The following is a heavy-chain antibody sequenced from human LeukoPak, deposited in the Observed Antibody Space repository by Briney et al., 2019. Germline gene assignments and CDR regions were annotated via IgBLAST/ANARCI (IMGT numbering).Heavy chain of an antibody. Sequence: ASVKVSCKASGYTFTSYYMHWVRQAPGQGLEWMGIINPSGGSTSYAQKFQGRVTMTRDTSTSTVYMELSCLRSEDTAVYYCARDIVVVPAAIGGLDYWGQGTLVTVSS. CDR3: ARDIVVVPAAIGGLDY. J-gene: IGHJ4*02. CDR1: GYTFTSYY. D-gene: IGHD2-2*02. V-gene: IGHV1-46*01. CDR2: INPSGGST.